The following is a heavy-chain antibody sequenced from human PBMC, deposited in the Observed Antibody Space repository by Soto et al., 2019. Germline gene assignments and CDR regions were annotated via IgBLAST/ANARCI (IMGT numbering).Heavy chain of an antibody. CDR3: ARTATTVTTFYNWFDP. CDR2: IYYSGST. V-gene: IGHV4-31*01. J-gene: IGHJ5*02. Sequence: QVQLQESGPGLVKPSQTLSLTCTVSGGSISSGGYYWSWIRQHPGKGLEWIGYIYYSGSTYYNPSLKSLVTISVDTSKNQCSLKLSSVTAADTAVYYCARTATTVTTFYNWFDPWGQGTLVTVSS. CDR1: GGSISSGGYY. D-gene: IGHD4-17*01.